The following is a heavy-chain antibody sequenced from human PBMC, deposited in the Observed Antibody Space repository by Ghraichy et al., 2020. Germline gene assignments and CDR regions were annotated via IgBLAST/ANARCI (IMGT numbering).Heavy chain of an antibody. J-gene: IGHJ6*03. V-gene: IGHV4-34*01. CDR1: GGSFSGYY. Sequence: SQTLSLTCAVYGGSFSGYYWSWIRQPPGKGLEWIGEINHSGSTNYNPSLKSRVTISVDTSKNQFSLKLSSVTAADTAVYYCARGGHWKDSSGYYYSNYYYMDVWGKGTTVTVSS. CDR2: INHSGST. D-gene: IGHD3-22*01. CDR3: ARGGHWKDSSGYYYSNYYYMDV.